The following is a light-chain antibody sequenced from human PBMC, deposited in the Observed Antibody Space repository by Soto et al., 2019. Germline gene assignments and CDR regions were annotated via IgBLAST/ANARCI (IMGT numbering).Light chain of an antibody. CDR2: WAS. CDR3: QQYNSTPIT. J-gene: IGKJ5*01. CDR1: QSVLYSSNNKNY. V-gene: IGKV4-1*01. Sequence: DILMTQSTASLAVSLGERATINCKSSQSVLYSSNNKNYLAWYRQKPGQPPKLLIYWASTRESGVPDRFSGSGSETDFTLTISSLQAEDVAVYYCQQYNSTPITFGQGTRLEVK.